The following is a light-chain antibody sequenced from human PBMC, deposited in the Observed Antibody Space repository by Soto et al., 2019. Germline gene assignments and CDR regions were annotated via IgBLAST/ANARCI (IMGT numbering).Light chain of an antibody. V-gene: IGLV4-60*03. CDR2: LEGSGSY. Sequence: QPVLTQSSSASAFLGSSVKLTCTLSSGHSSYIIAWHQQQPGKAPRYLMKLEGSGSYNKGSGVPDRFSGSSSGADRYLTISNLQSEDEADYYCETWDSNTPLVFGGGTKVTVL. CDR3: ETWDSNTPLV. J-gene: IGLJ3*02. CDR1: SGHSSYI.